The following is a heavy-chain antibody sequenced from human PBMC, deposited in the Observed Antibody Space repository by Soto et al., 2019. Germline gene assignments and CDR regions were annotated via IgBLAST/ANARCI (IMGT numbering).Heavy chain of an antibody. V-gene: IGHV1-18*01. CDR3: TREGSAPYYYYGMDA. CDR1: GYTFTTYG. Sequence: QVQLEQSAPEVKKPGASVKVSCKASGYTFTTYGISWVRQAPGQGLEWMGWINTHNGNTIYAQNLQGRVIMTADTSTSTAYMELRSLRSDDTAVYYCTREGSAPYYYYGMDAWGQGTTVTVSS. CDR2: INTHNGNT. D-gene: IGHD3-10*01. J-gene: IGHJ6*02.